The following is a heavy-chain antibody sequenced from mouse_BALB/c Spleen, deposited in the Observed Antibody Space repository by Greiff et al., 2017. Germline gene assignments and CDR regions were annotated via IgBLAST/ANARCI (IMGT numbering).Heavy chain of an antibody. CDR1: GFTFSSFG. CDR3: ARSGLPYAMDY. V-gene: IGHV5-17*02. CDR2: ISSGSSTI. J-gene: IGHJ4*01. Sequence: EVKLMESGGGLVQPGGSRKLSCAASGFTFSSFGMHWVRQAPEKGLEWVAYISSGSSTIYYADTVKGRFTISRDNPKNTLFLQMTSLRSEDTAMYYCARSGLPYAMDYWGQGTSVTVSS. D-gene: IGHD2-2*01.